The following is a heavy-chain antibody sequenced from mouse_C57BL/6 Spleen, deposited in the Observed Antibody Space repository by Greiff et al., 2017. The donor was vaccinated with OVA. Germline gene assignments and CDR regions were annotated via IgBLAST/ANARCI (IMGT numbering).Heavy chain of an antibody. D-gene: IGHD1-2*01. CDR3: ARGGTAFDD. CDR2: ISDGGSYT. CDR1: GFTFSSYA. J-gene: IGHJ2*01. V-gene: IGHV5-4*03. Sequence: EVNVVESGGGLVKPGGSLKLSCAASGFTFSSYAMSWVRQTPEKRLEWVATISDGGSYTYYPDNVKGRFTISRDNAKNNLYLQMSHLKSEDTAMYYCARGGTAFDDWGQGTTRTVSS.